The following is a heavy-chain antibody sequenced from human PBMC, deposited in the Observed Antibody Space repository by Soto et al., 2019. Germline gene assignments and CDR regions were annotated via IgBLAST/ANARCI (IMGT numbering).Heavy chain of an antibody. CDR2: ISGSGGTT. D-gene: IGHD6-19*01. V-gene: IGHV3-23*01. CDR3: AKTANGWFSAFDI. Sequence: EVQLLESGGGLVQPGGSLRLSCAASGFTFSSYAMSWVRQAPGKGLEWVSAISGSGGTTYYADSVKGRFTFSRDNPKNTLYLQMTSLRAEATAVYYCAKTANGWFSAFDIWGQGTMVTVSS. CDR1: GFTFSSYA. J-gene: IGHJ3*02.